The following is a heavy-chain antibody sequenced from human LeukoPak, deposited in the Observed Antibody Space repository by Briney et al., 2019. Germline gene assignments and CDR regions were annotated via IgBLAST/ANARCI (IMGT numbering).Heavy chain of an antibody. CDR1: GGSVSSGRYY. D-gene: IGHD3-10*01. CDR2: IYYSGST. J-gene: IGHJ4*02. V-gene: IGHV4-39*01. CDR3: VMWFGELYYFDY. Sequence: SETLSLTCTVSGGSVSSGRYYWSWIPQPPGKGLEWIGSIYYSGSTYYNPSLKSRVTISVDTSKNQFSLRLNSVTAADTAVYYCVMWFGELYYFDYWGQGTLVTVSS.